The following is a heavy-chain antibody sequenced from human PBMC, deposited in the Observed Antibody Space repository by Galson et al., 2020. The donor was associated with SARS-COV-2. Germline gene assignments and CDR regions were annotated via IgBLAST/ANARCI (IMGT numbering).Heavy chain of an antibody. V-gene: IGHV3-23*01. Sequence: GESLKISCAASGFTFSSYAMSWVRQAPGKGLEWVSAVSGSGGDTYYADSVKGRFTISRDNSKNTLYLQMNRLRAEDTAVYYCAKGGSGWHHAYWYFDLWGRGTLVTVSS. CDR3: AKGGSGWHHAYWYFDL. CDR2: VSGSGGDT. D-gene: IGHD6-19*01. J-gene: IGHJ2*01. CDR1: GFTFSSYA.